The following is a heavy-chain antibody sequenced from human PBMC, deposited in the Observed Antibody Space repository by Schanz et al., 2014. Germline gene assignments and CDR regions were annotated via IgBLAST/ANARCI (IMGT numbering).Heavy chain of an antibody. CDR3: ARSGSSNWYFFDY. Sequence: QVQLVQSGAEVKKPGASVRVSCKVSGYAFTTYGISWVRQAPGQGPEFMGWISPYNGNTNYAQKLQGRVTITRDTLASTAYMEVSSLRSEDTAVYYCARSGSSNWYFFDYWGQGTLVTVSS. CDR2: ISPYNGNT. V-gene: IGHV1-18*01. J-gene: IGHJ4*02. CDR1: GYAFTTYG. D-gene: IGHD6-13*01.